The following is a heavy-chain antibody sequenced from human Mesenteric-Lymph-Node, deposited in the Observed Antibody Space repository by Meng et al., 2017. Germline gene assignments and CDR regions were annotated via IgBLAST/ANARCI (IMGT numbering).Heavy chain of an antibody. CDR3: ATLGNGGNPDY. CDR2: ISVTGTNT. Sequence: GESLKISCAASGFTFSSYDMNWVRQAPGKGLEWVSAISVTGTNTYYADSVKGRFTISRDNAKNSLYLQMDSLSAEDTAVYYCATLGNGGNPDYWGQGTLVTVSS. V-gene: IGHV3-21*01. CDR1: GFTFSSYD. D-gene: IGHD4-23*01. J-gene: IGHJ4*02.